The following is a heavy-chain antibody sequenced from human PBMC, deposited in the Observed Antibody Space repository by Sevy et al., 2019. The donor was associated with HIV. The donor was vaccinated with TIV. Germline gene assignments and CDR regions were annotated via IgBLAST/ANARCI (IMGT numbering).Heavy chain of an antibody. D-gene: IGHD3-10*01. Sequence: GGSLRLSCAASGFTFSSYAMHWVRQAPGKGLEWVAVISYDGSNKYYADSVKGRLTISRDNSKNTLYLQMNSLRAEDTAVYYCARDSWIYGSGSYHYWGQGTLVTVSS. CDR3: ARDSWIYGSGSYHY. V-gene: IGHV3-30-3*01. J-gene: IGHJ4*02. CDR2: ISYDGSNK. CDR1: GFTFSSYA.